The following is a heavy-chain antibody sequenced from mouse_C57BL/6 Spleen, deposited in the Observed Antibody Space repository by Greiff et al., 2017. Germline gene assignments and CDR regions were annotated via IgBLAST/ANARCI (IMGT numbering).Heavy chain of an antibody. V-gene: IGHV1-55*01. CDR2: IYPGSGST. D-gene: IGHD1-1*01. CDR1: GYTFTSYW. Sequence: QVQLQQPGAELVKPGASVKMSCKASGYTFTSYWITWVKQRPGQGLEWIGDIYPGSGSTNYNEKFKSKATLTVDISSSTAYMQLSSLTSEDSAVYYCARGTTVVAPDYFDYWGQGTTLTVSS. J-gene: IGHJ2*01. CDR3: ARGTTVVAPDYFDY.